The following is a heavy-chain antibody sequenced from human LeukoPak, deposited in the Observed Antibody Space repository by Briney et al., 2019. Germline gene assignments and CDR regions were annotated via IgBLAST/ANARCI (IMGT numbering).Heavy chain of an antibody. CDR1: GFTFSSYG. D-gene: IGHD1-26*01. CDR2: IWYDGSNK. V-gene: IGHV3-33*01. CDR3: ASEVGAPFGY. Sequence: PGGSLRLSCAASGFTFSSYGMHWVRQAPGKGLEWVAVIWYDGSNKYYTDSVKGRFTISRDNSKNTLYLQMNSLRAEDTAVYYCASEVGAPFGYWGQGTLVTVSS. J-gene: IGHJ4*02.